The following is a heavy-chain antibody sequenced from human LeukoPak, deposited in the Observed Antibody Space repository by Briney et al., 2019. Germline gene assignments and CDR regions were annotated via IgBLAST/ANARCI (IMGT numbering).Heavy chain of an antibody. D-gene: IGHD3-3*01. V-gene: IGHV4-38-2*01. J-gene: IGHJ3*02. CDR2: TYHSGST. CDR1: GYSISSGYY. Sequence: PSETLSLTCAVSGYSISSGYYWGWIRQPPGKGLEWIGSTYHSGSTYYNPSLKSRVTISVDTSKNQFSLKLSSVTAADTAVYYCARLNYDFWSGYKYAFDIWGQGTMVTVSS. CDR3: ARLNYDFWSGYKYAFDI.